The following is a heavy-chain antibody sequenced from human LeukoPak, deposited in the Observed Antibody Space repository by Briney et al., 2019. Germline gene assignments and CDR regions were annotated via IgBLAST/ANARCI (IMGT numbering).Heavy chain of an antibody. CDR2: IYYSGST. Sequence: SETLSLTCAVSGGSISSGGYSWSWIRQPPGKGLEWIGYIYYSGSTYYNPSLKSRVTISVDTSKNQFSLKLSSVTAADTAVYYCARAQKRGWYGDYWGQGTLVTVSS. CDR3: ARAQKRGWYGDY. V-gene: IGHV4-30-4*07. D-gene: IGHD6-19*01. CDR1: GGSISSGGYS. J-gene: IGHJ4*02.